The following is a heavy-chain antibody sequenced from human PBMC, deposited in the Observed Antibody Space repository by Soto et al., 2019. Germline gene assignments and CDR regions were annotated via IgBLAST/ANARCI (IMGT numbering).Heavy chain of an antibody. V-gene: IGHV3-13*04. CDR1: GFTFSSYD. D-gene: IGHD3-22*01. CDR2: IGTTGDT. CDR3: ARAIGPTLFDY. J-gene: IGHJ4*02. Sequence: PRLSCSASGFTFSSYDMHWVRQGTGKGLEWVSAIGTTGDTYYAGSVKGRFTISRENAKNSLYLQMNSLRAGDTAIYFCARAIGPTLFDYWGQGXLVTVYS.